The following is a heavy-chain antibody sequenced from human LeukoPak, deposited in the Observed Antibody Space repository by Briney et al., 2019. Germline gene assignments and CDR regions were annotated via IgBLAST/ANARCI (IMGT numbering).Heavy chain of an antibody. D-gene: IGHD3-10*01. CDR2: INAGNGNT. V-gene: IGHV1-3*01. Sequence: ASVKVSCKASGYTFTSYAMHWVRQAPGQRLEWMGWINAGNGNTKYSQKFQGRVTITRDTSASTAYMELSSLRSEDTAVYYCAREGYYGSGSYYDWPGGLDYWGQGTLVTVSS. CDR1: GYTFTSYA. CDR3: AREGYYGSGSYYDWPGGLDY. J-gene: IGHJ4*02.